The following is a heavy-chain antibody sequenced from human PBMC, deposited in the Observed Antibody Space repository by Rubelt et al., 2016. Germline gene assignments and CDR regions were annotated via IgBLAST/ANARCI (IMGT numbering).Heavy chain of an antibody. Sequence: KGLVWVAQIISDGSTTAYADSVKGRFTISRDYAKNTLYLQMNSLRAEDTAVYYCAKALASSAWQDFAYWGQGTLVTVSS. CDR2: IISDGSTT. CDR3: AKALASSAWQDFAY. J-gene: IGHJ4*02. D-gene: IGHD6-19*01. V-gene: IGHV3-74*01.